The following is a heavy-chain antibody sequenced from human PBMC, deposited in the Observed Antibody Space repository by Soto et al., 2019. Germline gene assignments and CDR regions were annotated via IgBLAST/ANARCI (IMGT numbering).Heavy chain of an antibody. CDR3: ARPRTTATTKGYDY. J-gene: IGHJ4*02. CDR1: GGTFSSYP. D-gene: IGHD1-1*01. V-gene: IGHV1-69*01. Sequence: QVQLVQSGAEVKKPGSSVRVSCKASGGTFSSYPIGWVRQAPGQGLEWMGLIIHIFGTTNYAQRFQGRVTISADESTSTAYMELSSLRDEDTAVYFCARPRTTATTKGYDYWGQGTLVTVSS. CDR2: IIHIFGTT.